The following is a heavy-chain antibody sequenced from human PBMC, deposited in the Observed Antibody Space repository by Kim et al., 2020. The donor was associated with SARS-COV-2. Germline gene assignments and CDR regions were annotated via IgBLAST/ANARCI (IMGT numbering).Heavy chain of an antibody. CDR3: ANEIRPNNY. CDR2: IYINGAT. Sequence: GGSLRLSCTASGFTFSNHAMTWVRQAPGKGLAWVAAIYINGATKYADSVKGRFTISRDNSKNTLYLHMNSLRVEDTAVYYCANEIRPNNYWGQGTLVTVS. D-gene: IGHD1-1*01. CDR1: GFTFSNHA. V-gene: IGHV3-23*05. J-gene: IGHJ4*02.